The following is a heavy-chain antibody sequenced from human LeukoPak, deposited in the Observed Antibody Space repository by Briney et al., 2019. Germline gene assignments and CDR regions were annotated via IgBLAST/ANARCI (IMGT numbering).Heavy chain of an antibody. Sequence: SETLSLTWAVYGGSFSGYYWSWIRQPPGKGLEWIGEINHSGSTNYNPSLKSRVTISVDTSKNQFSLKLSSVTAADTAVYYCARRPSKRGYSYGYPRWFDPWGQGTLVTVSS. V-gene: IGHV4-34*01. J-gene: IGHJ5*02. CDR3: ARRPSKRGYSYGYPRWFDP. CDR2: INHSGST. D-gene: IGHD5-18*01. CDR1: GGSFSGYY.